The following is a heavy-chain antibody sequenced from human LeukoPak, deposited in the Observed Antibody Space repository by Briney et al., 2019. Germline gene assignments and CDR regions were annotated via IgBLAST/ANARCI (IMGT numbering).Heavy chain of an antibody. Sequence: GGSLRLSCAASGFTFSSYAMHWVRQAPGKGLEWVAVIWYDGSNKYYADSVKGRFTISRDNSKNTLYLQMNSLRAEDTAVYYCARGATYYYDSSGYPRDDAFDIWGQGTMVTVSS. D-gene: IGHD3-22*01. V-gene: IGHV3-33*08. CDR2: IWYDGSNK. CDR3: ARGATYYYDSSGYPRDDAFDI. J-gene: IGHJ3*02. CDR1: GFTFSSYA.